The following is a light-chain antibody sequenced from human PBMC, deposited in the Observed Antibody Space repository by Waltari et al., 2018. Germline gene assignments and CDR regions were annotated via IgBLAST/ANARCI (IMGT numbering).Light chain of an antibody. Sequence: ESVLTQSPGTLSLSPGKRATLSCSASPRVGWSLAWYQRKPGRAPRLLIYGASSRATGIPDTFSASGSGTDFSLSISGPEPEDFAVYYCQHYVRLPVTFGRGNKVEIK. CDR1: PRVGWS. V-gene: IGKV3-20*01. CDR2: GAS. CDR3: QHYVRLPVT. J-gene: IGKJ1*01.